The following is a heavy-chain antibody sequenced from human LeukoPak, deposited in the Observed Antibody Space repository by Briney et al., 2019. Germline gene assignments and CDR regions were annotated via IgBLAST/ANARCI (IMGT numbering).Heavy chain of an antibody. CDR3: AKDLNSYKSSGYSSQNPPFDY. CDR1: GFTFSSYS. D-gene: IGHD3-22*01. CDR2: ISSSSSYI. J-gene: IGHJ4*02. Sequence: PGGSLRLFCAASGFTFSSYSMTWVRQAPGKGLEWVSSISSSSSYIYYADSVKGRFTISRDNAKNSLYLQMNSLRAEDTAVYYCAKDLNSYKSSGYSSQNPPFDYWGQETLVTVSS. V-gene: IGHV3-21*01.